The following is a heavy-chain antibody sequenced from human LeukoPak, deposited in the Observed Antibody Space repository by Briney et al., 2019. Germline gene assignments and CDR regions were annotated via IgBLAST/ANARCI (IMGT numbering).Heavy chain of an antibody. CDR1: GYTLTELS. CDR2: FDPEDGET. Sequence: ASVKLSCKVSGYTLTELSMHWVRQAPGKGLEWLGGFDPEDGETIYAQKFQGRVTMTEDTSTDTAYMELSSLRSEDTAVYYCATSVVVTAPNFDYWGQGTLVTVSS. V-gene: IGHV1-24*01. J-gene: IGHJ4*02. CDR3: ATSVVVTAPNFDY. D-gene: IGHD2-21*02.